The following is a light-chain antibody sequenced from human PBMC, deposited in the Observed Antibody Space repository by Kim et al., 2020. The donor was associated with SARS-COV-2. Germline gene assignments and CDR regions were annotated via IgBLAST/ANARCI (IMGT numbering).Light chain of an antibody. J-gene: IGLJ2*01. Sequence: SSELTQDPAVSVALGQTVRITCQGDSLRTYYASWYQQKPGQAPILVIHGKNNRPSGIPDRFSGSSSGNTASLTVTGAQAVDEADYYCNSRDNSGDHVVFG. CDR2: GKN. CDR1: SLRTYY. CDR3: NSRDNSGDHVV. V-gene: IGLV3-19*01.